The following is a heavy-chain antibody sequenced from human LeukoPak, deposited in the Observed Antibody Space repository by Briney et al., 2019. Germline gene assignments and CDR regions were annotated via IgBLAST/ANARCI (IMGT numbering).Heavy chain of an antibody. CDR3: ARKVWGDGYNDDYYYMDV. CDR2: IIPIFGTA. J-gene: IGHJ6*03. Sequence: GASVKVSCKASGGTFSSYAISWVRQAPGQGLEWMGGIIPIFGTANYAQKFQGRVTITTDKSTSTAYMELSSLRSEDTAVYYCARKVWGDGYNDDYYYMDVWGKGTTVTVSS. V-gene: IGHV1-69*05. CDR1: GGTFSSYA. D-gene: IGHD5-24*01.